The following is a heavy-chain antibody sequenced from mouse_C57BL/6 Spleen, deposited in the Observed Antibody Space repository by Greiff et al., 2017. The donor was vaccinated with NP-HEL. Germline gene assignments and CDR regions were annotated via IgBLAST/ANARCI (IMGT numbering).Heavy chain of an antibody. J-gene: IGHJ2*01. CDR1: GFTFSDYG. V-gene: IGHV5-17*01. Sequence: EVQLQQSGGGLVKPGGSLKLSCAASGFTFSDYGMHWVRQAPEKGLEWVAYISSGSSTIYYADTVKGRFTISRDNAKNTLFLQMTSLRSEDTAMYYCASLTGTVDYWGQGTTLTVSS. CDR3: ASLTGTVDY. D-gene: IGHD4-1*01. CDR2: ISSGSSTI.